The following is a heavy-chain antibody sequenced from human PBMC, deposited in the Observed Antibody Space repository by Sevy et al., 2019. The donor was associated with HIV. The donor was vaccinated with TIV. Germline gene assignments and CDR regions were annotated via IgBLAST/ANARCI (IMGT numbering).Heavy chain of an antibody. CDR1: GYTFTGYY. Sequence: ASVKVSCKASGYTFTGYYMHWVRQAPGQGLEWMGWINPNSGGTNYAQKFQGRVTMTRDTSISTAYMELSRLRSDDTAVYYCARVDSSGNWFDPWGQGTLVTVSS. J-gene: IGHJ5*02. CDR2: INPNSGGT. V-gene: IGHV1-2*02. CDR3: ARVDSSGNWFDP. D-gene: IGHD6-19*01.